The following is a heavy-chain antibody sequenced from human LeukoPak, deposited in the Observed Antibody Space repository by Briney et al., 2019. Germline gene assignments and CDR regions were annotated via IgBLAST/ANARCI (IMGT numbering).Heavy chain of an antibody. D-gene: IGHD3-3*01. CDR1: GGSISSYY. CDR2: IYYGGST. CDR3: ATTKYYDFWSGYYTENYFDY. Sequence: PSETLSLTCTVSGGSISSYYRSGTRQPPGKGLEWIGYIYYGGSTNYNPSLTSRVTISVDTSKNQFSLKLSSVTAADTAVYYCATTKYYDFWSGYYTENYFDYWGQGTLVTVSS. V-gene: IGHV4-59*01. J-gene: IGHJ4*02.